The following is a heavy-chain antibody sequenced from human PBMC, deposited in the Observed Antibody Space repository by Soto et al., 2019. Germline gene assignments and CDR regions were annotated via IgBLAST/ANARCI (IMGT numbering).Heavy chain of an antibody. V-gene: IGHV4-4*07. CDR2: IYTSGST. CDR3: AREYYYDSSGYHGTVFDY. J-gene: IGHJ4*02. D-gene: IGHD3-22*01. Sequence: PSETLSLTCTVSGGSISSYYWSWIRQPAGKGLEWIGRIYTSGSTNYNPSLKSRVTMSVDTSKNQFSLKLSSVTAADTAVYYCAREYYYDSSGYHGTVFDYWGQGILVTVSS. CDR1: GGSISSYY.